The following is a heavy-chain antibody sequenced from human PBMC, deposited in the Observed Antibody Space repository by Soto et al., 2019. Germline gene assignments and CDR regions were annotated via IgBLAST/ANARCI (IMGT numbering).Heavy chain of an antibody. Sequence: NPSETLSLTCTVSGGSISSSSYYWGWIRQPPGKGLEWIGSIYYSGSTYYNPSLKSRVTISVDTSKNQFSLKLSSVTAADTAVYYCARHAVTMVRGVPSSYYYGMDVWGQGTTVTVSS. V-gene: IGHV4-39*01. CDR3: ARHAVTMVRGVPSSYYYGMDV. D-gene: IGHD3-10*01. CDR1: GGSISSSSYY. CDR2: IYYSGST. J-gene: IGHJ6*02.